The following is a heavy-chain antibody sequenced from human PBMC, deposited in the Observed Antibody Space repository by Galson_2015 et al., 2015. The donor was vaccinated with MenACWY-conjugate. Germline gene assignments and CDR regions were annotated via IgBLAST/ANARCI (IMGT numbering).Heavy chain of an antibody. CDR1: GLTVSSNY. V-gene: IGHV3-53*01. Sequence: SLRLSCAASGLTVSSNYMSWVRQAPGKGLEWVSFIYSGGSTYYADSVKGRFTISRDNSKNTLYLQMNSVRAEDTAVYYCARSPPRVVVIENYFDYWGQGTLVTVSS. D-gene: IGHD2-15*01. CDR2: IYSGGST. J-gene: IGHJ4*02. CDR3: ARSPPRVVVIENYFDY.